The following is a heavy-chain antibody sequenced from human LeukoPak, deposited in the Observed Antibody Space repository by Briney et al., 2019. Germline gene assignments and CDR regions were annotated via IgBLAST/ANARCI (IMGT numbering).Heavy chain of an antibody. CDR1: GGSVSSISYY. CDR3: ATKVCCRGLLLFVY. Sequence: PSETLSLTCTVSGGSVSSISYYWSWIRQAPGKGLEWIGYIHYSGTTNYNPSLKSRVTMSVDTSKNQFSLKLSSVTAADTAVYYCATKVCCRGLLLFVYWGQGTLVTVSS. J-gene: IGHJ4*02. V-gene: IGHV4-61*01. CDR2: IHYSGTT. D-gene: IGHD2-15*01.